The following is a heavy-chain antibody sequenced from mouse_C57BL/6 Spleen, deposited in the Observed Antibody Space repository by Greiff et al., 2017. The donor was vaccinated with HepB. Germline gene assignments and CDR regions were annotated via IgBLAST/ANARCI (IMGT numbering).Heavy chain of an antibody. CDR3: ARSITTEAY. Sequence: QVQLQQPGAELVKPGASVKLSCKASGYTFTSYWMHWVKQRPGQGLEWIGMFNPNSGSTNYNEKFKSKATLTVEKSSSTAYLQLSSLTSEDSAVYYCARSITTEAYWGQGTTLTVSS. CDR1: GYTFTSYW. CDR2: FNPNSGST. V-gene: IGHV1-64*01. D-gene: IGHD1-1*01. J-gene: IGHJ2*01.